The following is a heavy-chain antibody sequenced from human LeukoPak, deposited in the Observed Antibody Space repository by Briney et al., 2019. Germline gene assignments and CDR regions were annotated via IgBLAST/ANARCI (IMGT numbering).Heavy chain of an antibody. V-gene: IGHV4-59*12. CDR3: ARVGATHAFDI. CDR2: IYYSGST. J-gene: IGHJ3*02. Sequence: SETLSLTSTVSGGSISSYYWSWIRQPPGKGLEWIGCIYYSGSTNYNPSLKSRVTMSVDTSKNQFSLKLSSVTAADTAVYYCARVGATHAFDIWGQGTMVTISS. CDR1: GGSISSYY. D-gene: IGHD1-26*01.